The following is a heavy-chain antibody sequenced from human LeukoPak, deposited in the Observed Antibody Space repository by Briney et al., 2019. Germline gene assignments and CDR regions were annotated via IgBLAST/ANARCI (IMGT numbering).Heavy chain of an antibody. CDR3: ATRGVYCSSTSCFDY. J-gene: IGHJ4*02. CDR1: GGTFSSYA. V-gene: IGHV1-69*13. D-gene: IGHD2-2*01. CDR2: IIPIFGTA. Sequence: ASVKVSCKASGGTFSSYAISWVRQAPGQGLEWMGGIIPIFGTANYAQKFQGRVTITADESTSTAYMELSSLRSEDTAVYYCATRGVYCSSTSCFDYWGQGTLVTVSS.